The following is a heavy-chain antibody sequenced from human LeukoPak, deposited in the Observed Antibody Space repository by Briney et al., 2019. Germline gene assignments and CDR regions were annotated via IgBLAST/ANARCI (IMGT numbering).Heavy chain of an antibody. CDR2: IKQDGSAK. Sequence: GGSLRLSCAASGFTFSDYWMSWVRQAPVKGLEWVANIKQDGSAKHYVDSVKGRFTISRDNAKNSLYLQMNSLRVEDTAVYYCARDYYGLEGFLDYWGQGTLVTVSS. CDR1: GFTFSDYW. V-gene: IGHV3-7*03. CDR3: ARDYYGLEGFLDY. J-gene: IGHJ4*02. D-gene: IGHD3-10*01.